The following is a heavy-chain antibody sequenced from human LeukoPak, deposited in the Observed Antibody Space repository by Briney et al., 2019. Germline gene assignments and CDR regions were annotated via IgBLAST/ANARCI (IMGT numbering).Heavy chain of an antibody. CDR3: AKDPYSGYYPYYFDY. Sequence: HPGGSLRLSCAASGFTFSSYWMHWVRQAPGKGLVWVSRINSDGSSTSYADSVKGRFTISRDNAKNTLYLQMNSLRAEDTAVYYCAKDPYSGYYPYYFDYWGQGTLVTVSS. V-gene: IGHV3-74*01. D-gene: IGHD3-22*01. J-gene: IGHJ4*02. CDR1: GFTFSSYW. CDR2: INSDGSST.